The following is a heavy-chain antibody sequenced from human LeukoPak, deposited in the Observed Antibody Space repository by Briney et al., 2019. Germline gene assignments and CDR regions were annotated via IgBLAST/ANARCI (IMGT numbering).Heavy chain of an antibody. CDR3: ARVKYNWNFADAFDI. CDR2: IYTSGST. D-gene: IGHD1-7*01. V-gene: IGHV4-4*07. Sequence: SETLSLTCTVSGGSISSYYWSWIRQPAGKGLEWIGRIYTSGSTNYNPSLKSRVTMSVDTSENQFSLKLSSVTAADTAVYYCARVKYNWNFADAFDIWGQGTMVTVSS. J-gene: IGHJ3*02. CDR1: GGSISSYY.